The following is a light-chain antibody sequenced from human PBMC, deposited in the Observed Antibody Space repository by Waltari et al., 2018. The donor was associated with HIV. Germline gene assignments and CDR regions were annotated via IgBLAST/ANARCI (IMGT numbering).Light chain of an antibody. CDR2: DVS. Sequence: QSALTQPRSVSGSPGQSVTIPCTGTSSDVGGYTFSSWYQQHPGKAPKLMIYDVSKRPSGVPDRFSGSKSGNTASLTISGLQAEDEADYYCCSYAGSSYVFGTGTKVTVL. CDR1: SSDVGGYTF. J-gene: IGLJ1*01. V-gene: IGLV2-11*01. CDR3: CSYAGSSYV.